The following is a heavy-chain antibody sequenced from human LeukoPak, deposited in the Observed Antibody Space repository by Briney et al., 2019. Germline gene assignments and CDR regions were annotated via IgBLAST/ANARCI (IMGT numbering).Heavy chain of an antibody. Sequence: GGSLRLSGAASGFTFSSYAMSWVRQAPGKGREWVSGIRGSGDNTYYADSVKGRFTISRDNSKNTLYVQVNSLGTEDTAAYYCAKGSYYDSSGSFYFDYWGQGTLVTVSS. CDR2: IRGSGDNT. CDR3: AKGSYYDSSGSFYFDY. D-gene: IGHD3-22*01. V-gene: IGHV3-23*01. CDR1: GFTFSSYA. J-gene: IGHJ4*02.